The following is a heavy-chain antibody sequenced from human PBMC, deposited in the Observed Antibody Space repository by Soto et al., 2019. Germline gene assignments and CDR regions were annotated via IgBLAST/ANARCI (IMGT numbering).Heavy chain of an antibody. J-gene: IGHJ3*01. CDR2: ISAYNGNT. Sequence: ASVKVSCKASGYIFPSYGISWVRQAPGQGLEWMGWISAYNGNTSYAQKLQGRVTMTTDTSTSTVYMELRSLRSDDTAVFYCARASSDGFDVWGQGTMVTVSS. CDR1: GYIFPSYG. V-gene: IGHV1-18*01. CDR3: ARASSDGFDV.